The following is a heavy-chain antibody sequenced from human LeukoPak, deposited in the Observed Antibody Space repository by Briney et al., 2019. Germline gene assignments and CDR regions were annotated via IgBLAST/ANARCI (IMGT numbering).Heavy chain of an antibody. Sequence: PGRSLRLSCAASGFTFDDYAMHWVRQAPGKGLEWVSGISWNSGSIGYADSVKGRFTISRDNAKNSLYLQMNSLRAEDTALYYCAKDGDGSGSGWFDPWGQGTLVTVSS. J-gene: IGHJ5*02. V-gene: IGHV3-9*01. CDR3: AKDGDGSGSGWFDP. D-gene: IGHD3-10*01. CDR1: GFTFDDYA. CDR2: ISWNSGSI.